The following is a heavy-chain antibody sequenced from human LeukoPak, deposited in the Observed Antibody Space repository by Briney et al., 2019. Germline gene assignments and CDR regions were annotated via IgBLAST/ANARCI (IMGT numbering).Heavy chain of an antibody. CDR1: GFTFSSYA. V-gene: IGHV3-30-3*01. CDR3: ATDRNSGSYFDY. D-gene: IGHD1-26*01. Sequence: GGSLRLSCAASGFTFSSYAMRWVRQAPGKGLEWVAVISYDGSNKYYADSVKGRFTISRDNSKNTLYLQMNSLRSEDTAVYYCATDRNSGSYFDYWGQGTLVTVSS. CDR2: ISYDGSNK. J-gene: IGHJ4*02.